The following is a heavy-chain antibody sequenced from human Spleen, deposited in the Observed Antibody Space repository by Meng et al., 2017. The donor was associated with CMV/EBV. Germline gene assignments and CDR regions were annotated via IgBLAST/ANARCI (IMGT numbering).Heavy chain of an antibody. CDR2: IFQSGST. CDR3: ARESYCSSTSCYVINWFDP. CDR1: ISSNNW. D-gene: IGHD2-2*01. Sequence: ISSNNWWSWVRQTPGKGLEWIGEIFQSGSTNYNPSLKNRVSISVDRSKNQFSLRLTSVTAADSAVYYCARESYCSSTSCYVINWFDPWGQGTLVTVSS. J-gene: IGHJ5*02. V-gene: IGHV4-4*02.